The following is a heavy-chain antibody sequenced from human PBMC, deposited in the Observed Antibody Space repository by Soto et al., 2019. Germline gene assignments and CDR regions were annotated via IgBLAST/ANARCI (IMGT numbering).Heavy chain of an antibody. CDR1: GDSISSYY. J-gene: IGHJ4*02. CDR3: MLGSGWKDFDY. D-gene: IGHD3-22*01. Sequence: SVTLPLTCTVSGDSISSYYWSWIRQPPGKRLEWIGNIYYSGSTYYNPSLKSRVTISVDTSKNQFSLKLSSVTAADTAVYYCMLGSGWKDFDYWGQGTLVTVSS. V-gene: IGHV4-59*04. CDR2: IYYSGST.